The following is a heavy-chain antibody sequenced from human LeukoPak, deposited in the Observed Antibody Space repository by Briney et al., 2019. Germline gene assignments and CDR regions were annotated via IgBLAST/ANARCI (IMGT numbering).Heavy chain of an antibody. CDR2: MDKETNLYAT. J-gene: IGHJ5*02. CDR3: TRDSGTYNWFDP. CDR1: GFTFSDSA. V-gene: IGHV3-73*01. Sequence: GGSLRLSCVASGFTFSDSAIHWVRQSSGKGLEWMAHMDKETNLYATALAASVKGRFTVSRDDSKNTAYLHMNSLKTEDTALYYCTRDSGTYNWFDPWGQGTLVTVSS. D-gene: IGHD1-26*01.